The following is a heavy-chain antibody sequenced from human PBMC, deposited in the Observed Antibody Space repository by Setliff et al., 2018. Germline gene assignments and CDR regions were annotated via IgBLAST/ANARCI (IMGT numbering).Heavy chain of an antibody. CDR3: ARDRTAYSYGLDV. CDR1: GGSISSGSYY. CDR2: IQKSGST. D-gene: IGHD5-18*01. J-gene: IGHJ6*02. V-gene: IGHV4-61*01. Sequence: PSETLSLTCTVSGGSISSGSYYWSWIRQPPGKGLESIGYIQKSGSTNYDPSLKTRVTMSVDTSKNQFALNLRSVTAADSAVYYCARDRTAYSYGLDVWGQGTTVTVSS.